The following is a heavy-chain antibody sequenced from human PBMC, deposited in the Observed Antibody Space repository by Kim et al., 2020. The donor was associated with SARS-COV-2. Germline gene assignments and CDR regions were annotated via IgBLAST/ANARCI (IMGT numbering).Heavy chain of an antibody. J-gene: IGHJ6*02. V-gene: IGHV1-18*04. CDR2: ISAYNGNT. CDR3: ASAVAGPEYYGMDV. Sequence: ASVKVSCKASGYTFTSYGISWVRQAPGQGLEWMGWISAYNGNTNYAQKLQGRVTMTTDTSTSTAYMELRSLRSDDTAVYYCASAVAGPEYYGMDVWGQGTTVTVSS. CDR1: GYTFTSYG. D-gene: IGHD6-19*01.